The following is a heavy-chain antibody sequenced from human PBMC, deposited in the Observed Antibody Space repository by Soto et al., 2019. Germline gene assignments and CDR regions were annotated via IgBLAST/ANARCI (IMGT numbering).Heavy chain of an antibody. D-gene: IGHD3-16*02. Sequence: ASVKVSCKASGYTFTRYDINWVRQATGQGLEWMGWINPNTGYTDYAQKFQDRVTMTGNTSITTAYMELSSLRSEDTAVYYCVRGRVMITFGVVIVIDYWG. CDR2: INPNTGYT. CDR3: VRGRVMITFGVVIVIDY. V-gene: IGHV1-8*01. J-gene: IGHJ4*01. CDR1: GYTFTRYD.